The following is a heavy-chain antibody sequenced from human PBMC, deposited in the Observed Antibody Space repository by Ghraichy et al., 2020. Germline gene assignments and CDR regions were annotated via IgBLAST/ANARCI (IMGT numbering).Heavy chain of an antibody. D-gene: IGHD3-10*01. Sequence: SETLPLTCAVSGDSISGYYWSWIRRPAGKGLEWIGRIYTSGSTNYNPSLKSRVTMSVDTSKNQFSLKLTSVTAADTAVYYCARDWTWFGDHDAFDFWGQGTMVTVSS. CDR1: GDSISGYY. V-gene: IGHV4-4*07. CDR3: ARDWTWFGDHDAFDF. J-gene: IGHJ3*01. CDR2: IYTSGST.